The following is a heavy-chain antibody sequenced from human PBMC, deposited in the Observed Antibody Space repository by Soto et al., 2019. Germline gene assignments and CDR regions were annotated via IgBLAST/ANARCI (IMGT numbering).Heavy chain of an antibody. CDR1: GGTISNTSYC. CDR3: ARHGSTVTTDSYYYYGMDV. J-gene: IGHJ6*02. Sequence: SETLSLTCTFSGGTISNTSYCWGWIRKPPGKGLEWIGSIYYSGSTYYNPSLKSRVTISVDTSKNQVSLKLNSVTAADTAVYYCARHGSTVTTDSYYYYGMDVWGRGTTVTVSS. D-gene: IGHD4-17*01. V-gene: IGHV4-39*01. CDR2: IYYSGST.